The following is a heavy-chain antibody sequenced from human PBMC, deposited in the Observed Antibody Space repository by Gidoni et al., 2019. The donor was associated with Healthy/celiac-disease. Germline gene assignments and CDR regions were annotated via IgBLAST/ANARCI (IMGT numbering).Heavy chain of an antibody. V-gene: IGHV3-23*01. Sequence: EVQLLESGGGLVQPGGSLRLSCAAPGFTFSSYTMSWVRQAPGKGLEWVSAISVSGGSTYYADSVKGRFTISRDNSKNTLYLQMNSRRAENTAVYYCAKDPPLGDYVPFDYWGQGTLVTVSS. J-gene: IGHJ4*02. CDR1: GFTFSSYT. CDR3: AKDPPLGDYVPFDY. D-gene: IGHD4-17*01. CDR2: ISVSGGST.